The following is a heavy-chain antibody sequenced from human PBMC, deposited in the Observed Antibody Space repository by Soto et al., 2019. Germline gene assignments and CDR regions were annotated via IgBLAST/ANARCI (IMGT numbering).Heavy chain of an antibody. J-gene: IGHJ4*02. V-gene: IGHV1-2*04. CDR1: GYTFTGYY. D-gene: IGHD2-15*01. CDR3: ARATTYCSGGSCYVGIDY. CDR2: INPNSGGT. Sequence: ASVKVSCKASGYTFTGYYMHWVRQAPGQGLEWMGWINPNSGGTNYAQKFQGWVTMTRDTSISTAYMELSRLRSDDTAVYYCARATTYCSGGSCYVGIDYWGQGTLVTVSS.